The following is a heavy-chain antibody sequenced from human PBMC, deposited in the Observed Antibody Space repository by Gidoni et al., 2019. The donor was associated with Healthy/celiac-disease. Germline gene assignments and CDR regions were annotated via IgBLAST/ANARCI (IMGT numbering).Heavy chain of an antibody. V-gene: IGHV4-39*01. CDR1: GGSLSSSRYY. CDR3: ASLYYDFWSGYLEAFDY. CDR2: IYYSGST. J-gene: IGHJ4*02. Sequence: QLQLQESGSGLVKPSETLSLTCPVSGGSLSSSRYYGGWIRQPPGKGLGWIGSIYYSGSTYYNPSLKSRVTISVDTSKNQFSLKLSSVTAADTAVYYCASLYYDFWSGYLEAFDYWGQGTLVTVSS. D-gene: IGHD3-3*01.